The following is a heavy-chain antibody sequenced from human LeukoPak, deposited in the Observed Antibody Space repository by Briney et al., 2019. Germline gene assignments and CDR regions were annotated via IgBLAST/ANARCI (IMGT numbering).Heavy chain of an antibody. CDR1: GGSISSSSYY. D-gene: IGHD5-12*01. Sequence: SETLSLTCTVSGGSISSSSYYWGWIRQPPGKGLEWIGSIYYSGSTYYNPSLKSRVTISVDTSKNQFSLKLSSVTAADTAVYYCARDQTGGYDVFDYWGQGTLVTVSS. V-gene: IGHV4-39*07. CDR2: IYYSGST. J-gene: IGHJ4*02. CDR3: ARDQTGGYDVFDY.